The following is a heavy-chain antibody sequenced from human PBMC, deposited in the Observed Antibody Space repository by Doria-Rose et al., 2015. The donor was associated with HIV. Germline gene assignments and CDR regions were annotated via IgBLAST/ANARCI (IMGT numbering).Heavy chain of an antibody. CDR3: ARIKSSRWYHKYSFDF. CDR2: LFSDDER. V-gene: IGHV2-26*01. D-gene: IGHD6-13*01. J-gene: IGHJ4*02. CDR1: GVSLSSPGMG. Sequence: QVQLVQSGPVLVKPTETLTLTCSVSGVSLSSPGMGVSWIRQPPGRALEWLANLFSDDERSYKTSLKSRLTISSCTSKRQVVLTMTDMDPVDTATYYCARIKSSRWYHKYSFDFWGQGTLVIVSA.